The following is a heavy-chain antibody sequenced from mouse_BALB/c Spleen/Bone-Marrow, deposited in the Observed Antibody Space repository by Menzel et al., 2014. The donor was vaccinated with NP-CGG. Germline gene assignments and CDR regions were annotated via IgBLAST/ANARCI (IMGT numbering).Heavy chain of an antibody. D-gene: IGHD2-1*01. Sequence: VKLLESGPGLVAPSQSLSITCTVSGFSLTNYGIHWVRQPPGKGLEWLGVIWAGGSTNYNSALMSRLSISKDNSKRQVFLKMNSLQTDDTAMYYCARDTGYSGNYLFVYWGQGTLVTVSA. CDR3: ARDTGYSGNYLFVY. CDR2: IWAGGST. CDR1: GFSLTNYG. J-gene: IGHJ3*01. V-gene: IGHV2-9*02.